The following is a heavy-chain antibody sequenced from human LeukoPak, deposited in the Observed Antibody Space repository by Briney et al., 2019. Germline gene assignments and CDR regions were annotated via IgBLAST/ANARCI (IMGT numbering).Heavy chain of an antibody. CDR2: ISAYNGNT. V-gene: IGHV1-18*01. CDR1: GYTFTSYG. D-gene: IGHD2-2*01. Sequence: ASVKVSCTASGYTFTSYGISWVRQAPGQGLEWMGWISAYNGNTSYAQKLQGRVTMTTDTSTSTAYMELRSLRSDDTAVYYCARARKYQLLADYWGQGTLVTVSS. J-gene: IGHJ4*02. CDR3: ARARKYQLLADY.